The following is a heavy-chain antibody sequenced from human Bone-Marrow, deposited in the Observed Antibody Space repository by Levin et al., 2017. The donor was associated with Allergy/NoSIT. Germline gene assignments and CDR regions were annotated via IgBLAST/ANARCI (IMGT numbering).Heavy chain of an antibody. CDR2: IYYTGST. J-gene: IGHJ1*01. CDR1: GGSISNYY. D-gene: IGHD3-16*01. Sequence: SQTLSLTCTVSGGSISNYYWSWIRQPPGKRLEWIGYIYYTGSTSYNPSLEGRVTISVDTSKNQFSLKLSSVTAADTAVYYCAKGYYDTSQSSNPFNYWGPGILVTVSS. V-gene: IGHV4-59*01. CDR3: AKGYYDTSQSSNPFNY.